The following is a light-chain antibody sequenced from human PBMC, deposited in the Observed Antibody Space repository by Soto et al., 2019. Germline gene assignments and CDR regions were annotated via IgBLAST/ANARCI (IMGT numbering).Light chain of an antibody. CDR2: DAF. Sequence: EIVLTQSPGTLSLSPGERATLPCRASQSISSYLAWYQQKPGQAPRLLIYDAFNRATGIPARFSGSGSGTDFTLTISSLEPEDFAVYYCQQRREWPITFGQGTRLEIK. CDR1: QSISSY. V-gene: IGKV3-11*01. J-gene: IGKJ5*01. CDR3: QQRREWPIT.